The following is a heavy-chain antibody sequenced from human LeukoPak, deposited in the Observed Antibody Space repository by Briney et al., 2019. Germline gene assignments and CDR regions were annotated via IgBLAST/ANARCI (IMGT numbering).Heavy chain of an antibody. CDR1: GGSFSGYY. CDR2: INHSGST. D-gene: IGHD1-26*01. Sequence: SETLSLTCAVYGGSFSGYYWSWIRQPPGKGLEWIGEINHSGSTNYNPSLKSRVTISVDTSKNQFSLKLSSVTAADTAVYDCARGIVGATRHWGQGTLVTVSS. V-gene: IGHV4-34*01. CDR3: ARGIVGATRH. J-gene: IGHJ4*02.